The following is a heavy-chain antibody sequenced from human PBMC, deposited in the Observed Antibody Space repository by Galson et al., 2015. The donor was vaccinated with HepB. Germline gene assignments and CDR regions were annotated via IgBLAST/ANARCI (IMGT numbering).Heavy chain of an antibody. Sequence: SVKVSCKASGYTFTSYYMHWVRQAPGQGLEWMGIINPSGGSTSYAQKLQGRVTMTRDTSTSTVYMELSSLRSEDTAVYYCARAGVEMATTFPYYYGMDVWGQGTTVTVSS. CDR3: ARAGVEMATTFPYYYGMDV. V-gene: IGHV1-46*04. D-gene: IGHD5-24*01. CDR2: INPSGGST. CDR1: GYTFTSYY. J-gene: IGHJ6*02.